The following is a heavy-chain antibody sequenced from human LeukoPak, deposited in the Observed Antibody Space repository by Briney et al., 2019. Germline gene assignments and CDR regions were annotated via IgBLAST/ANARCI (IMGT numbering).Heavy chain of an antibody. V-gene: IGHV1-8*01. CDR2: MNPNSGNT. J-gene: IGHJ5*02. CDR3: ARGRQWLVRGWFDP. CDR1: GYTFTSYD. Sequence: ASVKVSCKASGYTFTSYDINWVRQATGQGLEWIGWMNPNSGNTGYAQKFQGRVTMTRNTSISTAYMELSSLRSEDTAVYYCARGRQWLVRGWFDPWGQGTLVTVSS. D-gene: IGHD6-19*01.